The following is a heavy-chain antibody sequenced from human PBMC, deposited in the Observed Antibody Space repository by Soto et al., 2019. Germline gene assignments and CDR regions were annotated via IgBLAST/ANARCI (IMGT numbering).Heavy chain of an antibody. D-gene: IGHD3-3*01. CDR2: ISSSSSTI. CDR3: ERGWGLVFWSGYASDI. V-gene: IGHV3-48*01. CDR1: GFTFSSYS. Sequence: GGSLRLSCAASGFTFSSYSMNWVRQAPGKGLEWVSYISSSSSTIYYADSVKGRFTITRDKAKNSLYLQMNSLIAEDAGVNSCERGWGLVFWSGYASDIWGLGTMVTVS. J-gene: IGHJ3*02.